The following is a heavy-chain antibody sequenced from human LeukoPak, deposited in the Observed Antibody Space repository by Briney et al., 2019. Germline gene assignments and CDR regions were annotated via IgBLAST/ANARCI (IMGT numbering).Heavy chain of an antibody. Sequence: GGSLRLSCAASGFTFSSYGMHWVRQAPGKGLEWVAVIWYDGSNKYYADSVKGRFTISRDNSKNTLYLQMNSLRAEDTAVYYCARKDGDYGYYYYGMDVWGQGTTVTVSS. CDR3: ARKDGDYGYYYYGMDV. CDR2: IWYDGSNK. J-gene: IGHJ6*02. CDR1: GFTFSSYG. V-gene: IGHV3-33*01. D-gene: IGHD4-17*01.